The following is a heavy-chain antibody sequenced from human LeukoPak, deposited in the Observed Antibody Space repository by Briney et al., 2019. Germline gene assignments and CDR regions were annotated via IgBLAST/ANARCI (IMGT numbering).Heavy chain of an antibody. Sequence: SETLSLTCTVSGGSIGSYYWNWIRQPAGKGLEWIGRIYTVGSTNYNPSLKSRVTISVDKSKNQSSLKLTSVTAADTAVYYCARMRDWSGPFDYWGQGTLVTVSS. V-gene: IGHV4-4*07. CDR3: ARMRDWSGPFDY. CDR1: GGSIGSYY. J-gene: IGHJ4*02. D-gene: IGHD3-3*01. CDR2: IYTVGST.